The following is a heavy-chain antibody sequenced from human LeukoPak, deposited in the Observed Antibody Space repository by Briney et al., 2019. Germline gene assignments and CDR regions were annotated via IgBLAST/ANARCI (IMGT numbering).Heavy chain of an antibody. CDR3: ARESLSSSWYPRPYYYYGMDV. CDR2: ISSSSSTI. D-gene: IGHD6-13*01. V-gene: IGHV3-48*04. J-gene: IGHJ6*02. CDR1: GFTFSSYS. Sequence: PGGSLRLSCAASGFTFSSYSMNWVRQAPGKGLEWVSYISSSSSTIYYADSVKGRFTISRDNAKNSLYLQMNSLRAEDTAVYYCARESLSSSWYPRPYYYYGMDVWGQGTTVTVSS.